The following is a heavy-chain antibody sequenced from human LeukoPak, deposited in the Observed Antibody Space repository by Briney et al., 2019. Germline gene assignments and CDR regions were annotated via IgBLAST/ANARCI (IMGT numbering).Heavy chain of an antibody. V-gene: IGHV3-23*01. Sequence: PGDSLRLSCAASGFTFNTYPMSWVRQVPGKGLEWVSAVSGSGDRTYYADSVKGRFTISRDNSKNMMYLQMNSLRAEDTAIYYCVGERPCSTPSCYSGGGNWLDSWGQGTLAIVSS. J-gene: IGHJ5*01. D-gene: IGHD2-2*01. CDR2: VSGSGDRT. CDR3: VGERPCSTPSCYSGGGNWLDS. CDR1: GFTFNTYP.